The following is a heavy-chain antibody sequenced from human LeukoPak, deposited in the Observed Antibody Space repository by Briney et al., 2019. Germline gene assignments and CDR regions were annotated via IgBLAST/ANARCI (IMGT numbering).Heavy chain of an antibody. V-gene: IGHV3-43D*04. Sequence: GGSLRLSCAASGFTFDDYAMHWVRQAPGKGLEWDSLISWDGGSTYYADSVKGRFTISRDNSRHTLYLQMNSLGAEDTALYYCAKDKEYSGFGPILSGYYYGMDVWGKGTTVTVSS. D-gene: IGHD5-12*01. CDR1: GFTFDDYA. CDR2: ISWDGGST. J-gene: IGHJ6*04. CDR3: AKDKEYSGFGPILSGYYYGMDV.